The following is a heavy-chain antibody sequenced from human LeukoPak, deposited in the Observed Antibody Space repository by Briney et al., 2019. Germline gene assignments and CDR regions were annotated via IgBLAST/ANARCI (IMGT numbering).Heavy chain of an antibody. CDR3: ARDGHAYGHGSPHY. CDR1: VFTSSDYY. V-gene: IGHV3-11*01. CDR2: ISSSGGAK. Sequence: PGGSLRLSCAASVFTSSDYYMSWIPQAPGKGLEWGSYISSSGGAKFYADAVKGRFTISRDNVKNSYLQLNSLRAEDTAAYYCARDGHAYGHGSPHYWGQGTLVTVSS. J-gene: IGHJ4*02. D-gene: IGHD3-10*01.